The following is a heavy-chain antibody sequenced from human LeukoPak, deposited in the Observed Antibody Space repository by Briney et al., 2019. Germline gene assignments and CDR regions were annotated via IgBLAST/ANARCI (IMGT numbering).Heavy chain of an antibody. D-gene: IGHD6-6*01. CDR3: ARLYSSSLGNYYYYYYMDV. V-gene: IGHV4-59*11. CDR2: IYYSGST. J-gene: IGHJ6*03. CDR1: GGSISSHY. Sequence: SETLSLTCTVSGGSISSHYWSWIRQPPGKGLEWIGYIYYSGSTNYNPSLKSRVTMSVDTSKNQFSLKLSSVTAADTAVYYCARLYSSSLGNYYYYYYMDVWGKGTTVTVSS.